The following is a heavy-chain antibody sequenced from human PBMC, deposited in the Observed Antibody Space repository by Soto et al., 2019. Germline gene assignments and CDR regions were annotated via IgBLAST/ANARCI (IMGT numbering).Heavy chain of an antibody. CDR1: GFTFMSYR. J-gene: IGHJ4*02. CDR3: ARAIEVAWSSGLDY. V-gene: IGHV3-21*01. D-gene: IGHD6-19*01. Sequence: GGSLRLSCAASGFTFMSYRMHWVRQAPGRGLEWVSYISSSRTYINYADSVKGRFTISRDDAKNSLYLQMNSLRPEDTAVYYCARAIEVAWSSGLDYWGQGTLVTVSS. CDR2: ISSSRTYI.